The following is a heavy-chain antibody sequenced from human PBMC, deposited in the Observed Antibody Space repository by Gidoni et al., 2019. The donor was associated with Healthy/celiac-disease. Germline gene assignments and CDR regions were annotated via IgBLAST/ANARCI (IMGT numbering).Heavy chain of an antibody. Sequence: QLQLQESGPGLVKPSETLSLTCTVSGGSISSSSYYWGWIRQPPGKGLEWIGSIYYSGSTYYNPSLKSRVTISVDTSKNQFSLKLSSVTAADTAVYYCARTWSSSSYYYYGMDVWGQGTTVTVSS. D-gene: IGHD6-6*01. J-gene: IGHJ6*02. CDR2: IYYSGST. CDR1: GGSISSSSYY. V-gene: IGHV4-39*01. CDR3: ARTWSSSSYYYYGMDV.